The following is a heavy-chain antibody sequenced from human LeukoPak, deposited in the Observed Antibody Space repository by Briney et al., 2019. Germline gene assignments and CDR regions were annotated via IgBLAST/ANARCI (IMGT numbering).Heavy chain of an antibody. V-gene: IGHV3-7*01. CDR1: GGSISSSNYY. Sequence: PSETLSLTCTVSGGSISSSNYYWGWIRQPPGKGLEWVANIKQDGSEKYYVDSVKGRFTISRDNAKNSLYLQMNSLRAEDTAVYYCARADHRTTVTTNTAFDIWGQGTMVTVSS. CDR2: IKQDGSEK. CDR3: ARADHRTTVTTNTAFDI. J-gene: IGHJ3*02. D-gene: IGHD4-17*01.